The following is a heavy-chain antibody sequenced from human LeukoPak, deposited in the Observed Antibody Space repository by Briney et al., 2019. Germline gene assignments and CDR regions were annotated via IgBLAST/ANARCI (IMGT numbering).Heavy chain of an antibody. V-gene: IGHV1-18*01. D-gene: IGHD2-21*01. J-gene: IGHJ6*03. CDR2: ISAYNGNT. CDR1: GYTFTSYG. Sequence: ASVKVSCKASGYTFTSYGISWVRQAPGQGLEWMGLISAYNGNTNYAQKLQGRVTMTTDTSTSTGYMEVRSLRSDDTAVYYCARDRSGGGDFPGGYYYYYMDVWGKGTTVTVSS. CDR3: ARDRSGGGDFPGGYYYYYMDV.